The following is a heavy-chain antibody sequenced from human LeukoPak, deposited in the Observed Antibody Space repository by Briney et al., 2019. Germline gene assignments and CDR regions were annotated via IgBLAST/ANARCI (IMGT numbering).Heavy chain of an antibody. CDR2: ISSSGST. CDR1: GDHMNWGVYY. D-gene: IGHD1-26*01. J-gene: IGHJ4*02. Sequence: SETLSHPRSVSGDHMNWGVYYWSWLRHPAGTGLEWIGRISSSGSTNYNPSLKSRVTISVDTSKNQFSLKLSSVTAADTAVYFCARSRLELGASDCSFDYWGQGILVTVSS. V-gene: IGHV4-61*02. CDR3: ARSRLELGASDCSFDY.